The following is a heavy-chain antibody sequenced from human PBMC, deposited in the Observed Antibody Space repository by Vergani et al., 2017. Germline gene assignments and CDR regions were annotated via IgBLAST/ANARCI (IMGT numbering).Heavy chain of an antibody. D-gene: IGHD2-8*01. V-gene: IGHV4-61*01. Sequence: QVQLQESGPGLVKPSETLSLTCTVSGGSVSSGSYYWSWIRQPPGKGLEWIGYIYYSGSTNYNPSLKSRVTISVDTSKNQFSLKLSSVTAADTAVYYCAREMEYVRTLFDPWGQGTLVTVSS. J-gene: IGHJ5*02. CDR1: GGSVSSGSYY. CDR3: AREMEYVRTLFDP. CDR2: IYYSGST.